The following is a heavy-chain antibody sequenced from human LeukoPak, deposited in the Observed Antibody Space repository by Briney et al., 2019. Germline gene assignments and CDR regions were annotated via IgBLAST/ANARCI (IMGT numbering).Heavy chain of an antibody. V-gene: IGHV1-2*02. CDR2: INPNSGDT. D-gene: IGHD6-13*01. CDR3: ARAQSLTATPGTFANS. Sequence: GASVKVSCKASAYTFTDYFLHWVRRAPGQGFEWMGWINPNSGDTSYTQRFQGRVTMTRDTSISTAYMELSSLRSDDTAVNYCARAQSLTATPGTFANSWGQGTLVTVSS. J-gene: IGHJ4*02. CDR1: AYTFTDYF.